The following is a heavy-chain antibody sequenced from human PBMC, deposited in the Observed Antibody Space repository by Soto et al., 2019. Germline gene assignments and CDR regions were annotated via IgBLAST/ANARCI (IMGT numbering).Heavy chain of an antibody. CDR1: GGSISSYY. CDR2: IYYSGST. V-gene: IGHV4-59*01. D-gene: IGHD6-13*01. CDR3: ARSPGYSSSYYYYGMDV. J-gene: IGHJ6*02. Sequence: KPSETLSLTCTVSGGSISSYYWSWIRQPPGKGLEWIGYIYYSGSTNYNPSLKSRVTISVDTSKNQFSLKLSSVTAADTAVYYCARSPGYSSSYYYYGMDVWGQGITVTVS.